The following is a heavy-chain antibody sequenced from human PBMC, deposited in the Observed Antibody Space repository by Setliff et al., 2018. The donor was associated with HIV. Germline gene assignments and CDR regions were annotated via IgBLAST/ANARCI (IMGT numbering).Heavy chain of an antibody. CDR1: GDSIRSGHSY. CDR2: IYYTGDS. J-gene: IGHJ4*02. D-gene: IGHD3-16*01. CDR3: ARDEGGSFDY. Sequence: SETLSLTCTVSGDSIRSGHSYWSWIRQQPGKGLEWIGYIYYTGDSDYNPSLKSRLTLSVDTSKNQFSLNLRSVTAADTAVYYCARDEGGSFDYWGQGTLVTVS. V-gene: IGHV4-31*03.